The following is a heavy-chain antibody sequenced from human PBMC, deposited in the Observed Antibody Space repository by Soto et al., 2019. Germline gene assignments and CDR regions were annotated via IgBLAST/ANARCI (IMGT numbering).Heavy chain of an antibody. Sequence: PGRSLRLSCVASGFTCIDHWMTWVRQAPGKGLEWVANINRDGSEKYYLDSVKGQFTISRDNAKNSMYLQMNSLRAEDTVVYYCARWGFQGVDYWGQGTLVTVSS. J-gene: IGHJ4*02. D-gene: IGHD3-16*01. V-gene: IGHV3-7*05. CDR3: ARWGFQGVDY. CDR1: GFTCIDHW. CDR2: INRDGSEK.